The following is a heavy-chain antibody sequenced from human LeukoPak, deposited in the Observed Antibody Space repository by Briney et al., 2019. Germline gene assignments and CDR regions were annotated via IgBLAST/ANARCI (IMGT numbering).Heavy chain of an antibody. CDR1: GFTFSSYA. CDR3: ARDLGGATFY. D-gene: IGHD1-26*01. CDR2: ISYDGSNK. Sequence: GGSLRLSCAASGFTFSSYAMHWVRQAPGKGLEWVAVISYDGSNKYYADSVKGRFTISRDNSKNTLYLQMNSLRAEDTAVYYCARDLGGATFYWGQGTLVTVSS. V-gene: IGHV3-30-3*01. J-gene: IGHJ4*02.